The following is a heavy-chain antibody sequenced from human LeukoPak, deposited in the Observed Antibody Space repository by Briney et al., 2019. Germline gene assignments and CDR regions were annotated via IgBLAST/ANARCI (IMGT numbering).Heavy chain of an antibody. CDR3: ARQTGSGLFILP. Sequence: SETLSLTCTVSGVSISSSNSYWGWIRQPPGKGLEWIGSIYYSGNTYYNASLKSQVSISIDTSKNRFSLRLTSVTAADTAVYYCARQTGSGLFILPGGQGTLVTVSS. CDR1: GVSISSSNSY. J-gene: IGHJ4*02. V-gene: IGHV4-39*01. CDR2: IYYSGNT. D-gene: IGHD3/OR15-3a*01.